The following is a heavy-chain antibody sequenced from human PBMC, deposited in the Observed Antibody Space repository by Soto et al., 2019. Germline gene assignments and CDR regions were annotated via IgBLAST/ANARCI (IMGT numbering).Heavy chain of an antibody. CDR1: GGTCSSYA. CDR3: ARANFDWLFLDY. D-gene: IGHD3-9*01. J-gene: IGHJ4*02. CDR2: IIPIFGTA. V-gene: IGHV1-69*01. Sequence: QVQLVQSGAEVTKPGSSVKVSCKASGGTCSSYAISGVRQAPGQGLEWMGGIIPIFGTANYAQKFQGRVTITADESTSTAYMERSSLRSEDTAVYYCARANFDWLFLDYWGQGTLVTVSS.